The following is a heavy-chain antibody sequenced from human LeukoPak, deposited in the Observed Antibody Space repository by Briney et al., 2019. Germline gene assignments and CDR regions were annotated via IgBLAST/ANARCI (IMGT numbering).Heavy chain of an antibody. D-gene: IGHD1-1*01. CDR1: GYSISNDYY. V-gene: IGHV4-38-2*01. Sequence: SETLSLTCVVSGYSISNDYYWGWIRQPPGKGLEWIGNIYHSGGSYYNPSLKSRVTILVDTSKDQFSLKLSSVTAADTAVYYCAKAGTTGIHHWFDPWGQGNLVTVSS. J-gene: IGHJ5*02. CDR2: IYHSGGS. CDR3: AKAGTTGIHHWFDP.